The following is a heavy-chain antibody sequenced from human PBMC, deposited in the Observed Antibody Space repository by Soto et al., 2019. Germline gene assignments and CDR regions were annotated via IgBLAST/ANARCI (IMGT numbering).Heavy chain of an antibody. V-gene: IGHV4-59*08. D-gene: IGHD2-2*01. J-gene: IGHJ5*02. Sequence: SEDLSLTCTFSACSISTYYWSWIRQSPGKGLEWIGYTHDSGSTNYNPSLKSRVTMSVDTSKNQFSLKLSSVTAADTAVYYCARHSYCSSICWFHPWGQGSLVTVS. CDR1: ACSISTYY. CDR2: THDSGST. CDR3: ARHSYCSSICWFHP.